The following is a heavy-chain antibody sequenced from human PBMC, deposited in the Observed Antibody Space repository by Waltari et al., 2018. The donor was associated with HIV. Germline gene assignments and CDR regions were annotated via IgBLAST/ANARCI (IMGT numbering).Heavy chain of an antibody. V-gene: IGHV4-39*01. Sequence: QLQLQESGPGLVKPSETLSLTCTASGGSISSSSYYWAWIRQPPGKGLVWIGSIYYSGSTYYNPSLKSRVTISVDTSKNQFSLKLSSVTAADTAVYYCARQAGYHGMDVWGQGTTVTVSS. D-gene: IGHD6-13*01. CDR2: IYYSGST. CDR1: GGSISSSSYY. J-gene: IGHJ6*02. CDR3: ARQAGYHGMDV.